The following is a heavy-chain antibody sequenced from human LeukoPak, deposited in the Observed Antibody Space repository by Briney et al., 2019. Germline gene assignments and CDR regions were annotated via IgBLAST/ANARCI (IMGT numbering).Heavy chain of an antibody. CDR1: GFTFSSYA. CDR2: ISGSGGST. D-gene: IGHD3-3*01. Sequence: GGSLRLSCAASGFTFSSYAMSWVRQAPGKGLEWVSAISGSGGSTYYADSVKGRFTISRDNSKNTLYLQMSSLRAEDTAVYYCAKDIDFWSGYSFDYWGQGTLVTVSS. V-gene: IGHV3-23*01. J-gene: IGHJ4*02. CDR3: AKDIDFWSGYSFDY.